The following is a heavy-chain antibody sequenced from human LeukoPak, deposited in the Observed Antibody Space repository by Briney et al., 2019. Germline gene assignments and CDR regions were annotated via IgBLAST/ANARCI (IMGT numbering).Heavy chain of an antibody. CDR2: IKQDGSQS. Sequence: QAGGSLRLSCAASGFTFSNNWVNWVRQAPGKGLEWLANIKQDGSQSHYVDSVKGRFTISRDNAKNSLYLQMNTLRAEDTAVYYCARDYSASGSFDYWGQGTLVTVSS. CDR3: ARDYSASGSFDY. CDR1: GFTFSNNW. D-gene: IGHD3-10*01. V-gene: IGHV3-7*01. J-gene: IGHJ4*02.